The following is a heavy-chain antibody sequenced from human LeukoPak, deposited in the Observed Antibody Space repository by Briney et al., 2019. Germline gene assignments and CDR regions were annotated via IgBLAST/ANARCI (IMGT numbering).Heavy chain of an antibody. D-gene: IGHD2-2*01. V-gene: IGHV4-34*01. J-gene: IGHJ6*01. CDR2: INHSGST. Sequence: SETLSLTCAVYGGSFSGYYWSWIRQPPGKGLEWIGEINHSGSTNYNPSLKSRVTISVDKSKNQFSLKLSSVTAADTAVYYCARYIVVIPAAAGVFYVLDVRGEGTTGAVSS. CDR3: ARYIVVIPAAAGVFYVLDV. CDR1: GGSFSGYY.